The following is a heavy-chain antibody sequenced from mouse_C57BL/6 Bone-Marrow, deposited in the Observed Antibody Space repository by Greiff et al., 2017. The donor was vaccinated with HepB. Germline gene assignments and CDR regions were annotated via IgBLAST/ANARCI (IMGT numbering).Heavy chain of an antibody. Sequence: QVQLKESGAELVKPGASVKVSCKASGYTFTSYWMHWVKQRPGQGLEWIGRIHPSDSDTNYNQKFKGKATLTVDKSSSTAYMQLSILTSEDSAVYYCAIEGVYGGFAYWGQGTLVTVSA. V-gene: IGHV1-74*01. CDR3: AIEGVYGGFAY. D-gene: IGHD1-1*02. J-gene: IGHJ3*01. CDR1: GYTFTSYW. CDR2: IHPSDSDT.